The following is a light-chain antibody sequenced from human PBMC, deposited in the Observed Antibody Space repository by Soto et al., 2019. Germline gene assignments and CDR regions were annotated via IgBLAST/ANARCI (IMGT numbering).Light chain of an antibody. CDR2: DAS. J-gene: IGKJ4*01. V-gene: IGKV3-11*01. Sequence: EIVLTQSPATLSLSPGERATLSCRASQSVSNYLAWFQQNPGQSPRLLIYDASTRATGIPARLSGSGSGTVFTLTISSLESEDFAVYYCQQRSSWTLITLGGGTKVEI. CDR3: QQRSSWTLIT. CDR1: QSVSNY.